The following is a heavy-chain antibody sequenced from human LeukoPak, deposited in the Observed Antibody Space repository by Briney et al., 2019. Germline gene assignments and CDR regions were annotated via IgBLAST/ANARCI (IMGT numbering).Heavy chain of an antibody. D-gene: IGHD3-10*01. V-gene: IGHV3-23*01. J-gene: IGHJ4*02. CDR2: ITYGGDAT. CDR3: ATDPTGFDY. Sequence: GRSLRLSCAASGFTFSSYAMSWVRQAPGKGLEWVSAITYGGDATYYADSVKGRFTISRDNSKNTLFLQMNSLRAEDTAVYYCATDPTGFDYWGQGTLVTVSS. CDR1: GFTFSSYA.